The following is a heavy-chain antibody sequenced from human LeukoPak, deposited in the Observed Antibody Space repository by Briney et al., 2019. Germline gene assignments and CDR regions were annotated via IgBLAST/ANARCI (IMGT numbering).Heavy chain of an antibody. V-gene: IGHV4-59*01. CDR2: IYYSGST. Sequence: PSETLSLTCTVSGGSISSYYWSSIPQPPGKGLEWIGYIYYSGSTNYNPSLKSRVTISVDTSKNQFSLKLSSVTAADTAVYYCASGYSYTLDYRGQGTLVNVSS. CDR3: ASGYSYTLDY. J-gene: IGHJ4*02. CDR1: GGSISSYY. D-gene: IGHD5-18*01.